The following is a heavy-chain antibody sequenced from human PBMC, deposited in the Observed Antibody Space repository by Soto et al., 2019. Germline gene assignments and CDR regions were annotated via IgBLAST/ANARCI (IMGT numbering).Heavy chain of an antibody. CDR3: ARARHTAMGPEKNYSDYGMEV. D-gene: IGHD5-18*01. J-gene: IGHJ6*02. CDR1: GGTFSSYA. CDR2: IIPIFGTA. Sequence: SVEVCWEXSGGTFSSYAISWVRQAHRQGLEWMGGIIPIFGTANYAQKFQGRVTITADESTSTAYMELSSLRSEDTAVYYCARARHTAMGPEKNYSDYGMEVWGHGTTVTVS. V-gene: IGHV1-69*01.